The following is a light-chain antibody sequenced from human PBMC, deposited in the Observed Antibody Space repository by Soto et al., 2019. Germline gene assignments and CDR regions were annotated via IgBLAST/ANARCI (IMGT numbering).Light chain of an antibody. Sequence: DIQLTQSPPFLSASVGDRVTITCRASQGIAGSLAWYQQKPGKPPKLLIYAESTLQSGVPSRFSGSGSGTRGTLTISSLQPEDFAVYYCQQRSNWGWTFGQGTKVEIK. CDR3: QQRSNWGWT. CDR2: AES. CDR1: QGIAGS. V-gene: IGKV1-9*01. J-gene: IGKJ1*01.